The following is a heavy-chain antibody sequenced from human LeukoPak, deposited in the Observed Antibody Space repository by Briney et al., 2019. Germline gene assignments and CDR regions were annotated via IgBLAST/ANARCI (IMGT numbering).Heavy chain of an antibody. V-gene: IGHV1-24*01. Sequence: ASVKVSCKVSGYTLTELSMHWVRQAPGKGLEWMGGFDPEDGETIYAQKFQGRVTMTEDTSTDTAYMELSSLRSEDTAVYYCATSLDCDFWSGYSKRGFDYWGQGTLVTVSS. J-gene: IGHJ4*02. CDR1: GYTLTELS. CDR3: ATSLDCDFWSGYSKRGFDY. CDR2: FDPEDGET. D-gene: IGHD3-3*01.